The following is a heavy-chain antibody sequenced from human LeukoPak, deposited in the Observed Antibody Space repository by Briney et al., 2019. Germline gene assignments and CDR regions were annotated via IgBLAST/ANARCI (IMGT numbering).Heavy chain of an antibody. CDR2: IYSGGRA. CDR3: IRDYDGPHDY. CDR1: GFTVSRNY. V-gene: IGHV3-66*01. D-gene: IGHD3-16*01. J-gene: IGHJ4*02. Sequence: GGSLRLSCAASGFTVSRNYMSWVRQAPGKGLEWVSVIYSGGRAYYADSVKGRFTISRDNSKNTLYLQMNSLRAEDTAVYYCIRDYDGPHDYWGQGTLVTVSS.